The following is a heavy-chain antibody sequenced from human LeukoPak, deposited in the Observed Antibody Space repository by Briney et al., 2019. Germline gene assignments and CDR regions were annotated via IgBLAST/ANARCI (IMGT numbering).Heavy chain of an antibody. D-gene: IGHD5-24*01. J-gene: IGHJ6*02. V-gene: IGHV1-2*02. CDR1: GYTFTGYY. CDR2: INPNSGGT. Sequence: GASVKVSCKASGYTFTGYYMHWVRQAPGQGLEWMGWINPNSGGTNYAQKFQGRVTMTRDTSIGTAYMELSRLRSDDTAVYYCARRVMATQYGMDVRGQGTTVTVSS. CDR3: ARRVMATQYGMDV.